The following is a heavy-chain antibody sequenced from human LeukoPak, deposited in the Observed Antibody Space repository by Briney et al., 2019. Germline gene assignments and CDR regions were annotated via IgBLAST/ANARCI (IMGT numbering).Heavy chain of an antibody. V-gene: IGHV4-61*01. J-gene: IGHJ3*02. D-gene: IGHD6-19*01. CDR2: IYYSGST. Sequence: PSETLSLTCTVSGGSVSSGSYYWSWIRQPPGKGLEWIGYIYYSGSTNYNPSLKSRVTISVDTSKNQFSLKLSSVTAADTAVYYCARQMPEDSSGWGFENSLGAFDIWGQGTMVTVSS. CDR1: GGSVSSGSYY. CDR3: ARQMPEDSSGWGFENSLGAFDI.